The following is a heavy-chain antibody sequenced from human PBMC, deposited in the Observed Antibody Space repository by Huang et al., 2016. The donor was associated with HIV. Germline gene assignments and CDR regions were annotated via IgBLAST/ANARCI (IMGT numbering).Heavy chain of an antibody. D-gene: IGHD3-3*01. Sequence: EVQLLESGGGLVQPGGSLRLSCAASIFTFSTSAMSWVRQAPGKGLEWVSGISGSGSSTYYADSVKGRFTISRDNSGNTLYLQMKSLRVEDTAIYYCAKGSERSLTGPKYQYYFDYWGQGTLVTVSS. CDR1: IFTFSTSA. V-gene: IGHV3-23*01. CDR2: ISGSGSST. J-gene: IGHJ4*02. CDR3: AKGSERSLTGPKYQYYFDY.